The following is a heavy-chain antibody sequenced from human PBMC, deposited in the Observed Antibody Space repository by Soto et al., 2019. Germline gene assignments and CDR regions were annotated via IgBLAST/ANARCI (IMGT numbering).Heavy chain of an antibody. CDR3: ARVNCSGGSCYSGYYYYGMDV. D-gene: IGHD2-15*01. J-gene: IGHJ6*02. CDR1: GDSVSSNSAA. Sequence: PSQTLSLTCAISGDSVSSNSAAWNWIRQSPSRGLEWLGRTYYRSKWYNDYAVSVKSRITINPDTSKNQFSLQLNSVTPEDTAVYYCARVNCSGGSCYSGYYYYGMDVWGQGTTVTVSS. CDR2: TYYRSKWYN. V-gene: IGHV6-1*01.